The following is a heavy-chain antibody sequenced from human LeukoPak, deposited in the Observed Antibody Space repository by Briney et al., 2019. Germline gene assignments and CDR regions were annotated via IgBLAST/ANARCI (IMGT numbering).Heavy chain of an antibody. V-gene: IGHV1-69*01. CDR1: GGTFSSYA. Sequence: SVKVSCKASGGTFSSYAISWVRQAPGQGLEWMGGIIPIFGTANYAQKFQGRVTITADESTSTAYMELSSLRSEDTAVYYCAREAAAYRGSDYWGQGTLVTVSS. CDR3: AREAAAYRGSDY. CDR2: IIPIFGTA. D-gene: IGHD6-25*01. J-gene: IGHJ4*02.